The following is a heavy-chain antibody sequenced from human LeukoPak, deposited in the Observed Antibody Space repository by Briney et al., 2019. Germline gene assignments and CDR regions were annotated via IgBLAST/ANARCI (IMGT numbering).Heavy chain of an antibody. CDR2: ISGSGGST. CDR1: GFTFSSYA. J-gene: IGHJ4*02. CDR3: AKLPDGYFDWLSLRGYFDY. Sequence: GGSLRLSCAASGFTFSSYAMSWVRQAPGKGLEWVSAISGSGGSTYYADSVKGRFTISRDNSKNTLYLQMNSLRAEDTAVYYCAKLPDGYFDWLSLRGYFDYWGQGTLVTVSS. D-gene: IGHD3-9*01. V-gene: IGHV3-23*01.